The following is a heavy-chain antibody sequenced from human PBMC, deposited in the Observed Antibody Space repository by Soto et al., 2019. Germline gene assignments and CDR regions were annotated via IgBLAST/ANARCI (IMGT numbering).Heavy chain of an antibody. CDR3: ARADCGSTSCYRMDV. J-gene: IGHJ6*02. V-gene: IGHV4-61*01. Sequence: SETLSLTCTVSGGSVSSGSYYWSWIRQPPGKGLEWIGYIYYSGSTNYNPSLKSRVTISVDTSKNQFSLKLSSVTAADTAVYYFARADCGSTSCYRMDVWGQGTTVTVSS. CDR2: IYYSGST. D-gene: IGHD2-2*01. CDR1: GGSVSSGSYY.